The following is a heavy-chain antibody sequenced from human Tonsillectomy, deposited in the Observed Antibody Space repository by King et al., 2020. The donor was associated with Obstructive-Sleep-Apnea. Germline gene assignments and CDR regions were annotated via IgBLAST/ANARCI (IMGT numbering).Heavy chain of an antibody. Sequence: VQLQQWGAGLLKPSETLSLTCAVYGGSFSGYYWSWIRQPPGKGLEWIGEINHSGSTNYNPSLTSRVTISVDTSKNQFSLKLSSVTAADTAVYYCASITFGQLRVFDYWGQGTLVTVSS. J-gene: IGHJ4*02. CDR3: ASITFGQLRVFDY. CDR1: GGSFSGYY. V-gene: IGHV4-34*01. CDR2: INHSGST. D-gene: IGHD3-16*01.